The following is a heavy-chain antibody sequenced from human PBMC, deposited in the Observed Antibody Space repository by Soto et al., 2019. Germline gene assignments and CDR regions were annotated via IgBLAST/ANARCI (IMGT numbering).Heavy chain of an antibody. CDR3: ARDLIHYDFWSGYSRGHRTIHYYYYIDV. V-gene: IGHV1-46*03. J-gene: IGHJ6*03. CDR2: INPSGGST. Sequence: QVQLVQSGAEVKKPGASVKVSCKASGYTFTSYYMHWVRQAPGQGLEWMGIINPSGGSTSYAQKFHGRVTMTRDTSTSTVYMELSSLRSEDTAVYYCARDLIHYDFWSGYSRGHRTIHYYYYIDVWGKGTTVTVSS. D-gene: IGHD3-3*01. CDR1: GYTFTSYY.